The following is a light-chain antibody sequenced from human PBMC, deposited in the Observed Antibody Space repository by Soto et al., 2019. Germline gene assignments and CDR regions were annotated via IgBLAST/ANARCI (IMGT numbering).Light chain of an antibody. CDR3: RQRSNWPPMYT. CDR1: QSVSSY. CDR2: DAS. Sequence: EIVLTQSPATLSLSPGERATLSCRASQSVSSYLAWYQQKPGQAPRLLIYDASNRATGIPARFSCSGAGTDFTLTISSLEPEDFAVYYCRQRSNWPPMYTFGQGTKLEIK. J-gene: IGKJ2*01. V-gene: IGKV3-11*01.